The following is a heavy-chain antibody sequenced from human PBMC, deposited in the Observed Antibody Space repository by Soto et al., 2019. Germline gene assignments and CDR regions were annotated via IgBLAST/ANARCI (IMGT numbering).Heavy chain of an antibody. Sequence: SLRLSCAASGFTFSSYGMHWVRRAPGKGLEWVAVIWYDGSNKYYADSVKGRFTISRDNSKNTLYLQMNSLRAEDTAVYYCASGMTTVPYYFDYWGQGTLVTVSS. CDR3: ASGMTTVPYYFDY. CDR1: GFTFSSYG. CDR2: IWYDGSNK. D-gene: IGHD4-17*01. V-gene: IGHV3-33*01. J-gene: IGHJ4*02.